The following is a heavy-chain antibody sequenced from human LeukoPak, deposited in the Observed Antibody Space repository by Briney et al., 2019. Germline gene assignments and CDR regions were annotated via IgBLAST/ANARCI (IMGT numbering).Heavy chain of an antibody. J-gene: IGHJ4*02. Sequence: GGSLRLSCAASGFTFSSYAMHWVRQAPGKGLEWVAVISYDGSNKYYADSVKGRFTISRDNSKNTLYLQMNSLRAEDTAVYYCARDEYSSSSVDYWGQGTLVIVSS. CDR3: ARDEYSSSSVDY. CDR2: ISYDGSNK. D-gene: IGHD6-6*01. CDR1: GFTFSSYA. V-gene: IGHV3-30*04.